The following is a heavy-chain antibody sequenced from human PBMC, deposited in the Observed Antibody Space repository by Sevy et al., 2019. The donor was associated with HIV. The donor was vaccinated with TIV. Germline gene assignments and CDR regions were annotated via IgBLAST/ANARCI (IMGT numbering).Heavy chain of an antibody. Sequence: GGSLRLSCAASGFTVSSNYMHWVRQAPGKGLEWVSAISGSGGSTYYADSVKGRFTISRDNSKNTLYLQMNSLRAEDTAVYYCAKSWDSSGPNWFDPWGQGTLVTVSS. CDR1: GFTVSSNY. CDR2: ISGSGGST. D-gene: IGHD3-22*01. V-gene: IGHV3-23*01. CDR3: AKSWDSSGPNWFDP. J-gene: IGHJ5*02.